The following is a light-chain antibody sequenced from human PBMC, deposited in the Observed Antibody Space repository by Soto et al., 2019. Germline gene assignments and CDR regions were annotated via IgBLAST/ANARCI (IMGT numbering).Light chain of an antibody. CDR1: SSNIGAGYD. CDR2: GNS. Sequence: QSVLTQPPSVSGAPGQRVTISCSGTSSNIGAGYDVHWYQQLPGTAPKLLIYGNSNRLSGVPDLFSGSKSGTSASLAITGLQAEDEADYYCQSYDSSLSHWLFGGGTKLTVL. J-gene: IGLJ3*02. V-gene: IGLV1-40*01. CDR3: QSYDSSLSHWL.